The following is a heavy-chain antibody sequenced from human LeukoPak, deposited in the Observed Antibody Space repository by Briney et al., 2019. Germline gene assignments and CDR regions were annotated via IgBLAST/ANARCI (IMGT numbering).Heavy chain of an antibody. CDR2: IYYSGCT. D-gene: IGHD3-22*01. Sequence: SETLSLTCTVSGGSISSYYWSWIRQPPGKGLEWIGYIYYSGCTNYNPSLKSRVTISVDTSKNQFSLKLSSVTAADTAVYYRARLGYYYDSSGYAFDIWGQGTKVTVSS. J-gene: IGHJ3*02. CDR3: ARLGYYYDSSGYAFDI. CDR1: GGSISSYY. V-gene: IGHV4-59*08.